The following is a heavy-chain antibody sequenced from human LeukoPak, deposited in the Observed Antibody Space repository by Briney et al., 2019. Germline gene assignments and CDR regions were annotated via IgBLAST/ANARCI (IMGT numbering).Heavy chain of an antibody. V-gene: IGHV1-2*02. Sequence: ASVKVSCKASGYTLTGYYMHWVRQAPGQGLEWMGWINPNSGGTNYAQKFQGRVTMTRDTSISTAYMELSRLRSDDTAVYYCARAEALRAAAENWYFDLWGRGTLVTVSS. CDR3: ARAEALRAAAENWYFDL. D-gene: IGHD6-13*01. CDR2: INPNSGGT. J-gene: IGHJ2*01. CDR1: GYTLTGYY.